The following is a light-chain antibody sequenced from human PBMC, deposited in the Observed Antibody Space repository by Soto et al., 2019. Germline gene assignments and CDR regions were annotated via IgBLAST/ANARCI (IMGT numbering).Light chain of an antibody. Sequence: DIQMTQSPSTLSGSVGDRVTITCRASQTISSWLAWYQQKPGKAPKLLIYKASTLKSGVPSRFSGSGSGTEFTLTISSLQPDDFETYYCQHYNSYSGALGQGTKVDIK. J-gene: IGKJ1*01. CDR2: KAS. CDR3: QHYNSYSGA. V-gene: IGKV1-5*03. CDR1: QTISSW.